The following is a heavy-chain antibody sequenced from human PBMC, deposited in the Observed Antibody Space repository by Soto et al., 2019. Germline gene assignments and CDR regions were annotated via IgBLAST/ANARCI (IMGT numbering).Heavy chain of an antibody. Sequence: PSGTLSLTCTVSGGSISSGDYYWSWIRQPPGKGLEWIGYIYYSGSTYYNPSLKSRVTISVDTSKNQFSLKLSSVTAADKAVYYCARDRMIGVGEYFDYRGKGPLVTVSS. CDR1: GGSISSGDYY. V-gene: IGHV4-30-4*01. CDR3: ARDRMIGVGEYFDY. CDR2: IYYSGST. D-gene: IGHD3-10*01. J-gene: IGHJ4*02.